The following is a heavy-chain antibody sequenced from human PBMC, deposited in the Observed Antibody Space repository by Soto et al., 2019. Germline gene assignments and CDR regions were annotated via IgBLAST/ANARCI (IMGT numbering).Heavy chain of an antibody. J-gene: IGHJ4*02. CDR3: ARSGHLFDY. Sequence: QVQLQQWGAGLLKPSETLSLTCAVYGGSFSAYYWSWIRQPPGKGLEWIGEINHSGHTNYNPSLKXRXTXXVDAPKNHFSLMLTSVTAADTAVYYCARSGHLFDYWGQGTLVTVSS. V-gene: IGHV4-34*01. CDR2: INHSGHT. CDR1: GGSFSAYY. D-gene: IGHD3-10*01.